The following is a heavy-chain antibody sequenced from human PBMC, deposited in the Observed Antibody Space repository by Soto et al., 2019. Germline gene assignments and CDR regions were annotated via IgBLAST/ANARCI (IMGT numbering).Heavy chain of an antibody. CDR2: IKLSGGST. Sequence: QVQLMQSGAEVKKPGASVRVSCVASGYTFTSYYMHWVRQAPGQGLEWLGVIKLSGGSTTYAPRFQGRVTVTRDTSTSTVYMELRSLRSEDTAVYHCAREGNSYSGMDVWGQGTTVTVS. V-gene: IGHV1-46*01. CDR1: GYTFTSYY. J-gene: IGHJ6*02. CDR3: AREGNSYSGMDV.